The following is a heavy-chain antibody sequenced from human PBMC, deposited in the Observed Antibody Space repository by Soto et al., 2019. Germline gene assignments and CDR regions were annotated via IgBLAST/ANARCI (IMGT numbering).Heavy chain of an antibody. Sequence: SLRLSCAASGFTFSSYGMHWVRQAPGKGLEWVAVISYDGSNKYYADSVKGRFTISRDNSKNTLYLQMNSLRAEDTAVYYCAKEGIVLMVYASPRNSHSWFDPWGQGTLVTVSS. V-gene: IGHV3-30*18. CDR2: ISYDGSNK. CDR3: AKEGIVLMVYASPRNSHSWFDP. CDR1: GFTFSSYG. J-gene: IGHJ5*02. D-gene: IGHD2-8*01.